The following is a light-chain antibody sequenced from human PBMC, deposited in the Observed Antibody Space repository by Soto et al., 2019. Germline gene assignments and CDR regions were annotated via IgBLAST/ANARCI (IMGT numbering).Light chain of an antibody. CDR1: QSVGYW. J-gene: IGKJ1*01. CDR2: DAS. V-gene: IGKV1-5*01. CDR3: QQYETFSGT. Sequence: DIHMTQSPSTLSASVGYRVTITCRASQSVGYWLAWYQQKQGKAPKLLIYDASALPRGVPSRFSGSGYGTKFNLTIASLQTDDFATYYCQQYETFSGTFGPGTKVDIK.